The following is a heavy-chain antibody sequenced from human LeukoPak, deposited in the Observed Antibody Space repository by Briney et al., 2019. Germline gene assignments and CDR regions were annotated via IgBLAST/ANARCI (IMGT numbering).Heavy chain of an antibody. CDR1: GGSISSGSYY. J-gene: IGHJ4*02. Sequence: SETLSLTCTVSGGSISSGSYYWSWIRQPAGKGLEWIGRIYTSGSTNYNPSLKSRVTISVDTSKNQFSLKLSSVTAADTAVYYCARDLSYGSGSYTIGYWGQGTLVTVSS. CDR3: ARDLSYGSGSYTIGY. V-gene: IGHV4-61*02. D-gene: IGHD3-10*01. CDR2: IYTSGST.